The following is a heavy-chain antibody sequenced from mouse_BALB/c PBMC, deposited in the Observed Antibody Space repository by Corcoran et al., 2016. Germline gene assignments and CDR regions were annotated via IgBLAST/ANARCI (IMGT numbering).Heavy chain of an antibody. CDR3: ARGTRYGIAMDY. J-gene: IGHJ4*01. V-gene: IGHV1-9*01. D-gene: IGHD2-10*02. Sequence: QVQLQQSGAELMKPGASVKISCKATGYTFSSYWIEWVKQRPGHGLEWIGEILPGSGSTNYNEKFKGKATFTADTSSNTAYMQLSSLTSEDSAVYYCARGTRYGIAMDYWGQGTSVTVSS. CDR1: GYTFSSYW. CDR2: ILPGSGST.